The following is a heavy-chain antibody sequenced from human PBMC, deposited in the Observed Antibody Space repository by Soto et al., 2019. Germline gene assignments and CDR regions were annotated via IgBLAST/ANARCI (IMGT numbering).Heavy chain of an antibody. Sequence: SETLSLTCTVSGGSISSYYWSWIRQPAGKGLEWIGRIYTSGSTNYNPSLKSRVTMSVDTSKNQFSLKLSSVTAADTAVYCCARSGAAAGSYYYYGMDVWGQGTTVTVSS. J-gene: IGHJ6*02. D-gene: IGHD6-13*01. CDR1: GGSISSYY. CDR3: ARSGAAAGSYYYYGMDV. V-gene: IGHV4-4*07. CDR2: IYTSGST.